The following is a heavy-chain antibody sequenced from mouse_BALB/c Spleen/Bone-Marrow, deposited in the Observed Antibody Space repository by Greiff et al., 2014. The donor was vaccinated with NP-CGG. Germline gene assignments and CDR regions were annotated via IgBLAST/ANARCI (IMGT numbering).Heavy chain of an antibody. V-gene: IGHV1-7*01. Sequence: QVQLQQSGAELAKPGASVKMSCKASGYTFTNYWMHWVKQRPGQGLEWIGYINPSTGYTENNQNFKDKATLPADKSSSTAHMQLSSLTSEDLAVYYCVRPYGNYVGFAYWGQGTLVTVSA. CDR3: VRPYGNYVGFAY. CDR2: INPSTGYT. CDR1: GYTFTNYW. D-gene: IGHD2-1*01. J-gene: IGHJ3*01.